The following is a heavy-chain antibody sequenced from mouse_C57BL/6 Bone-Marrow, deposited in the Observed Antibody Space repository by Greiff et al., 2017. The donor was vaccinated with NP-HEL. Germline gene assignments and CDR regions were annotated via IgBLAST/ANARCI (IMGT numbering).Heavy chain of an antibody. CDR2: ISSGGSYT. Sequence: EVKLMESGGDLVKPGGSLKLSCAASGFTFSSYGMSWVRQTPDKRLEWVATISSGGSYTYYPDSVKGRFTISRDNAKNTLYLQMSSLKSEDTAMYYCARREELRLDYWGQGTTLTVSS. V-gene: IGHV5-6*01. J-gene: IGHJ2*01. CDR1: GFTFSSYG. D-gene: IGHD1-1*01. CDR3: ARREELRLDY.